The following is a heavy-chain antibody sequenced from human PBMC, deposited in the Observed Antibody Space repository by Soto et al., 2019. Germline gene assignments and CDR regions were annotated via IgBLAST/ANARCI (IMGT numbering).Heavy chain of an antibody. D-gene: IGHD6-19*01. Sequence: QVQLQESGPGLVKPSQTLSLTCTVSGASISSGGYYWSWIRQHPGKGLEWIGYIYSSGYTYYNPSLKSRVAISVDTSQTQFSLKLTSVTAADTAVYYCATYFNGWFDYWGQGTLVTVSS. CDR3: ATYFNGWFDY. V-gene: IGHV4-31*03. CDR1: GASISSGGYY. J-gene: IGHJ4*02. CDR2: IYSSGYT.